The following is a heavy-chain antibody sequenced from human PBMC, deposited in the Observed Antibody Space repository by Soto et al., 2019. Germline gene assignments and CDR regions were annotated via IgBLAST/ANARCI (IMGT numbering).Heavy chain of an antibody. CDR3: GRLRCYDFYLEGGGCYMDV. CDR1: GGSISSYY. CDR2: IYYSGST. Sequence: SETLSLTCTVSGGSISSYYWSWIRQPPGKGLEWIGYIYYSGSTNYNPSLKSRVTISVDTSKNQFSLKLSSVTAADTAVYYYGRLRCYDFYLEGGGCYMDVWGKGTTVTVSS. D-gene: IGHD3-3*01. J-gene: IGHJ6*03. V-gene: IGHV4-59*08.